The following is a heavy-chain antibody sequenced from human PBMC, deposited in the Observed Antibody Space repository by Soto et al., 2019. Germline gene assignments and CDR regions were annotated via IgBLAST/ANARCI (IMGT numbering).Heavy chain of an antibody. V-gene: IGHV4-34*01. D-gene: IGHD3-16*02. CDR1: GGSFSGYY. CDR2: INHSGST. J-gene: IGHJ6*02. Sequence: ETLSLTCAVYGGSFSGYYWSWIRQPPGKGLEWIGEINHSGSTNYNPSLKSRVTISVDMSKNQFSLKLSSVTAADTAVYYCASAIVIHAPYYYYYGMDVWGQGTTVTVSS. CDR3: ASAIVIHAPYYYYYGMDV.